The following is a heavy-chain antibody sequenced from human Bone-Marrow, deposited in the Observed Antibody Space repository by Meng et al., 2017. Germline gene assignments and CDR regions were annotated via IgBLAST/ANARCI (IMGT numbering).Heavy chain of an antibody. D-gene: IGHD4-17*01. Sequence: QVQLQESGPGLVKPSQTLSLTCTVSGGSISSGDYYWSWIRQPPGKGLEWIGHIYYSGSTYYNPSLKSRVTISVDTSKNQFSLKLSSVTAADTAVYYCASSMTTVTAEIDYWGQGTLVTVSS. CDR3: ASSMTTVTAEIDY. J-gene: IGHJ4*02. V-gene: IGHV4-30-4*01. CDR1: GGSISSGDYY. CDR2: IYYSGST.